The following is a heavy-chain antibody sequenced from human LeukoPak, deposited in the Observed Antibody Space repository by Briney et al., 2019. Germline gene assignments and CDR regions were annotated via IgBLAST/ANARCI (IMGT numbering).Heavy chain of an antibody. Sequence: SETLSLTCAVYGGSFSGYYWSWIRQPPGKGLEWIGEINHSGSTNYNPSLKSRVTISVDPSKNQFSLKLSSVTAADTAVYYCARGSMVRGVIIVPPFDYWGQGTLVTVSS. CDR2: INHSGST. CDR3: ARGSMVRGVIIVPPFDY. D-gene: IGHD3-10*01. CDR1: GGSFSGYY. J-gene: IGHJ4*02. V-gene: IGHV4-34*01.